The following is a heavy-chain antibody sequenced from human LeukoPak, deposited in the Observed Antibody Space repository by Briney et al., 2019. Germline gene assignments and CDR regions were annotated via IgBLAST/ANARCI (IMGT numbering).Heavy chain of an antibody. CDR1: GFPFNNYW. CDR3: ARDAHCSSTSCDKPLWYFDL. CDR2: IKQDGSET. Sequence: GGSLRLSCAASGFPFNNYWMSWVRQAPGKGLEWVANIKQDGSETYYVDSVKGRFTISRDNAENLLYLQMNSLRAEDTALYHCARDAHCSSTSCDKPLWYFDLWGRGTLVTVSS. D-gene: IGHD2-2*02. J-gene: IGHJ2*01. V-gene: IGHV3-7*01.